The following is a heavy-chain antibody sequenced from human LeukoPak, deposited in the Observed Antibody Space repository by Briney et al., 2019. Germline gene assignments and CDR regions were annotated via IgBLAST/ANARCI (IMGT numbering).Heavy chain of an antibody. V-gene: IGHV3-7*01. CDR2: IKQDGSEK. D-gene: IGHD4-11*01. CDR1: GFTFSSYW. Sequence: GGSLRLSCAASGFTFSSYWMSWVRQAPGKGLEWVANIKQDGSEKYYVDSVKGRFTISRDNAKNSLYLQMNSLRADDTAVYHCARERTTIVSGTTIGAYWGQGTQVTVYS. J-gene: IGHJ4*02. CDR3: ARERTTIVSGTTIGAY.